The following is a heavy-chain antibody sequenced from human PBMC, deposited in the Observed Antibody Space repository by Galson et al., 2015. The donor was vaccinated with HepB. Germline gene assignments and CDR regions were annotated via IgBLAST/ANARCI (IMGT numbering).Heavy chain of an antibody. V-gene: IGHV1-8*01. CDR1: GYTFTSYD. CDR2: MNPNSGNT. CDR3: ARGFYDILTGYSDAFDI. Sequence: SVKVSCKASGYTFTSYDINWVRQATGQGLEWMGWMNPNSGNTGYTQKFQGRVTMTRNTSISTAYMELSSLRSEDTAVYYCARGFYDILTGYSDAFDIWGQGTMVTVSS. D-gene: IGHD3-9*01. J-gene: IGHJ3*02.